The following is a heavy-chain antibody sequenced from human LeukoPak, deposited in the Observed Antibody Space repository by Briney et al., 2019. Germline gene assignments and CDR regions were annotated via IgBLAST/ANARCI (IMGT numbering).Heavy chain of an antibody. Sequence: PSETLSLTCRVSGGSISSSSYYWGWIRQPPGKGLEWIGSIYYSGSTNYNPSLKSRVTISVDTSKNQFSLKLSSVTAADTAVYYCARGFPSSSRWFDPWGQGTLVTVSS. CDR2: IYYSGST. V-gene: IGHV4-39*07. D-gene: IGHD6-6*01. J-gene: IGHJ5*02. CDR3: ARGFPSSSRWFDP. CDR1: GGSISSSSYY.